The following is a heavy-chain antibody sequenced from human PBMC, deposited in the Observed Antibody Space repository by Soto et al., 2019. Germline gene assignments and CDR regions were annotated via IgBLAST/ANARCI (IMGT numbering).Heavy chain of an antibody. CDR3: ARASFDYSNCNTFDY. D-gene: IGHD4-4*01. CDR1: GGSISSYY. J-gene: IGHJ4*02. Sequence: SETLSLTCTVYGGSISSYYWSWIRQPPGKGLEWIGYIYYSGSTNYNPSLKSRVTISVDTSKNQFSLKLSSVTAADSAVYYCARASFDYSNCNTFDYWGQGTLVTVSS. V-gene: IGHV4-59*08. CDR2: IYYSGST.